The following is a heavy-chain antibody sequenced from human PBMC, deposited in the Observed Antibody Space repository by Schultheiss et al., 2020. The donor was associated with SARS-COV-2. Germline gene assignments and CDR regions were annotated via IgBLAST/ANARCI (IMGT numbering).Heavy chain of an antibody. CDR2: IRSKAYGGTT. CDR1: GFTFGDYA. CDR3: TREDYYDSSGYYTPLGYDY. D-gene: IGHD3-22*01. Sequence: GGSLRLSCTASGFTFGDYAMSWFRQAPGKGLEWVGFIRSKAYGGTTEYAASVKGRFTISRDDSKSIAYLQMNSLKTEDTAVYYCTREDYYDSSGYYTPLGYDYWGKGTLVTGSS. J-gene: IGHJ4*02. V-gene: IGHV3-49*03.